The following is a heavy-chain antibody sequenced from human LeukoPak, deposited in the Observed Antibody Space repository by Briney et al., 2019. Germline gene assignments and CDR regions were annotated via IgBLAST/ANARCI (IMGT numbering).Heavy chain of an antibody. Sequence: GGSLRLSCAASGFTFSEYWMSWLRQAPGKGLEWVANIKKDGSEKHYVGSVKGRFTISRDNAKNSLYLQMSSLRAEDTAVFYCARYYYGSGTSFDPWGQGTLVTVSS. CDR2: IKKDGSEK. D-gene: IGHD3-10*01. CDR1: GFTFSEYW. CDR3: ARYYYGSGTSFDP. J-gene: IGHJ5*02. V-gene: IGHV3-7*01.